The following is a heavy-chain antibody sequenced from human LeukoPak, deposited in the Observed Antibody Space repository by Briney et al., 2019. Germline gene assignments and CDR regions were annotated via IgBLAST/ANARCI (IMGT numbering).Heavy chain of an antibody. Sequence: GESLKISCKGSGYSFTSYWISWVRQMPGKGLEWMGRIDPSDSYTNYSPSFQGHVTISADKSISTAYLQWSSLKASDTAVYYCARQDPIAVAGDYWGQGTLVTVSS. D-gene: IGHD6-19*01. CDR1: GYSFTSYW. CDR3: ARQDPIAVAGDY. J-gene: IGHJ4*02. V-gene: IGHV5-10-1*01. CDR2: IDPSDSYT.